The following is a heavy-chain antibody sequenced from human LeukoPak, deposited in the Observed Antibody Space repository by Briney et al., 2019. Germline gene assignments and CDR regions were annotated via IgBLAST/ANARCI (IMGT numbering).Heavy chain of an antibody. CDR1: GFTFSGYA. Sequence: GGSLRLSCAASGFTFSGYAMHWVRQAPGKGLEWVAVISYDGSNKYYADSVKGRFTISRDNSKNTLYLQMNSLRAEDTAVYYCAALINYDILTGSGFDYWGQGTLVTVSS. CDR2: ISYDGSNK. CDR3: AALINYDILTGSGFDY. D-gene: IGHD3-9*01. V-gene: IGHV3-30-3*01. J-gene: IGHJ4*02.